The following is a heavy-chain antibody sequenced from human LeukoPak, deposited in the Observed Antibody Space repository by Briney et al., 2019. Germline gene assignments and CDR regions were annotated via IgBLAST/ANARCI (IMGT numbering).Heavy chain of an antibody. V-gene: IGHV4-39*07. CDR1: GGSISSSSYY. CDR2: IYYSGST. Sequence: PSETLSLTCTVSGGSISSSSYYWGWIRQPPGKGLEWIGSIYYSGSTYYNPSLKSRVTISVDTSKNQFSLKLSSVTAADTAVYYCARGVQLWLGYFDYWGQGTLVTVSS. CDR3: ARGVQLWLGYFDY. J-gene: IGHJ4*02. D-gene: IGHD5-18*01.